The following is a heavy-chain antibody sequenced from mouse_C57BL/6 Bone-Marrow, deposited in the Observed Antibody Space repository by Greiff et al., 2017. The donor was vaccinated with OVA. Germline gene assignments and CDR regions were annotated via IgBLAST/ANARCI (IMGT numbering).Heavy chain of an antibody. D-gene: IGHD2-5*01. Sequence: VKLMESGPGLVAPSQSLSITCTVSGFSLTSYAISWVRQPPGKGLEWLGVIWTGGGTNYNSALKSRLSISKDNSKSQVFLKMNSLQTDDTARYYCARNWGYYSNSFDYWGQGTTLTVSS. CDR2: IWTGGGT. V-gene: IGHV2-9-1*01. CDR3: ARNWGYYSNSFDY. CDR1: GFSLTSYA. J-gene: IGHJ2*01.